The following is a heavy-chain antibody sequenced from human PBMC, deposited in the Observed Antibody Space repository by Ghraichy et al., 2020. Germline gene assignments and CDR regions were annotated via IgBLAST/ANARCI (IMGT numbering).Heavy chain of an antibody. CDR1: GGSFSGYY. CDR2: INHSGST. D-gene: IGHD6-13*01. CDR3: ARGIEGIAAAGTRFDP. Sequence: SQTLSLTCAVYGGSFSGYYWSWIRQPPGKGLEWIGEINHSGSTNYNPSLKSRVTISVDTSKNQFSLKLSSVTAADTAVYYCARGIEGIAAAGTRFDPWGQGTLVTVSS. V-gene: IGHV4-34*01. J-gene: IGHJ5*02.